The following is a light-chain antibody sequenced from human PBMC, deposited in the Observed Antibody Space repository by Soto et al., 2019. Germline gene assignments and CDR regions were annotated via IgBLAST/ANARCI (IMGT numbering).Light chain of an antibody. CDR1: SSNIGAGYD. J-gene: IGLJ3*02. CDR3: QSYDSSLGGWV. Sequence: QSVLTQPPSVSGAPGQRVTISCTGSSSNIGAGYDVHWYQQLPGTAPKLLIYGNSNRPSGVPDRFSGSKSGTSASLAITGLQGEDEAYYYCQSYDSSLGGWVFGEGTKLTVL. V-gene: IGLV1-40*01. CDR2: GNS.